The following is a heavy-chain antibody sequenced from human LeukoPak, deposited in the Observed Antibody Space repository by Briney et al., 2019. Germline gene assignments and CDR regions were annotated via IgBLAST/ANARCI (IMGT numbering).Heavy chain of an antibody. CDR1: GFTFDDYT. CDR3: ARGGGGSYGDYYYYYMDV. V-gene: IGHV3-20*04. D-gene: IGHD1-26*01. CDR2: INWNGGST. J-gene: IGHJ6*03. Sequence: GGSLRLSCAASGFTFDDYTMHWVRQAPGKGLEWVSGINWNGGSTGYADSVKGRFTISRDNAKNSLYLQMNSLRAEDTALYYCARGGGGSYGDYYYYYMDVWGKGTTVTVSS.